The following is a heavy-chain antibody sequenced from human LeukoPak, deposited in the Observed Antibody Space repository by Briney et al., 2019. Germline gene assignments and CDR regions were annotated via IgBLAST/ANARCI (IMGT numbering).Heavy chain of an antibody. J-gene: IGHJ4*02. CDR1: GFTFDDYG. V-gene: IGHV3-20*04. CDR3: ARRRVTVVRGVDITSYYFDY. D-gene: IGHD3-10*01. Sequence: GGSLRLSCAASGFTFDDYGMSWVRQAPGKGLEWVSGTRNGGSTGYADSVKGRFTISRDNARNSLYLQMNSLGAEDTALYFCARRRVTVVRGVDITSYYFDYWGQGTLVTVSS. CDR2: TRNGGST.